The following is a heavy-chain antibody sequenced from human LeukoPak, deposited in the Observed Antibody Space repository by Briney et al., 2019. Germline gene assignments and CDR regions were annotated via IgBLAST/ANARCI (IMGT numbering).Heavy chain of an antibody. D-gene: IGHD5-24*01. Sequence: GGSLRLSCAASGLTSNSNTFNWVRQAPGKGLEWVSSFGTFSGHTYYADSVRGRFTMSSDSAKNSVFLQMDSLRVDDTAIYYCARDQMEPWNYNYYGMDVWGQGTTVTVSS. J-gene: IGHJ6*02. CDR1: GLTSNSNT. CDR3: ARDQMEPWNYNYYGMDV. V-gene: IGHV3-21*01. CDR2: FGTFSGHT.